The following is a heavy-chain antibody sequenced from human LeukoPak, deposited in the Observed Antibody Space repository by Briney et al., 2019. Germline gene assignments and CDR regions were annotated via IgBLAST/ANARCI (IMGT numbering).Heavy chain of an antibody. Sequence: GGSLILSCAASGFTFSNYAMHRVRQAPGKGLEWVAVISYDGSNKYYADSVKGRFTISRDNSKNTLYLQMNSLRAEDTAVYYCARTPHYDFWSGYYSYYYYAMDVWGQGTTVTVSS. CDR3: ARTPHYDFWSGYYSYYYYAMDV. CDR1: GFTFSNYA. D-gene: IGHD3-3*01. J-gene: IGHJ6*02. CDR2: ISYDGSNK. V-gene: IGHV3-30-3*01.